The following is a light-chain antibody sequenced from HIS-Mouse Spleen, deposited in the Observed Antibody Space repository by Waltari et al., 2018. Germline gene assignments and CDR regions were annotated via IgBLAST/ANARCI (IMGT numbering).Light chain of an antibody. CDR1: QSISSY. CDR3: QQSYSTPMYT. CDR2: AAS. Sequence: DIQMTQSPSSMSASVGDRVTITCRASQSISSYLNWYPQKPGKAPKLLIYAASSLQSGVPSRFSGSGSGTDFTLTISSLQPEDFATYYCQQSYSTPMYTFGQGTKLEIK. V-gene: IGKV1-39*01. J-gene: IGKJ2*01.